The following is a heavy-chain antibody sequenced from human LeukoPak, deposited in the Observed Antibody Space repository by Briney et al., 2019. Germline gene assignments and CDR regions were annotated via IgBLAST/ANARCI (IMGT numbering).Heavy chain of an antibody. V-gene: IGHV4-34*01. CDR2: VDHNGSP. J-gene: IGHJ4*02. Sequence: SETLSLTCDVYGGSFSGYNWCWIRQSSGKGLEWIGEVDHNGSPLYNPSLESRVTISLDTSKSQFSLNLNSVTFADTAVYYCARGPDDPKSQWGQGTLVTVSA. D-gene: IGHD3-16*01. CDR3: ARGPDDPKSQ. CDR1: GGSFSGYN.